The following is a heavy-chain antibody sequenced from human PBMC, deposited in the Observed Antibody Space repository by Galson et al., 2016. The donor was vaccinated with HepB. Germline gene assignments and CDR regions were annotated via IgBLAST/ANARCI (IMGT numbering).Heavy chain of an antibody. CDR3: ARESSSEDVYFDN. CDR2: ISQDRRT. J-gene: IGHJ4*02. V-gene: IGHV4-30-2*01. Sequence: TLSLTCAISGGFINAGGYSWTWIRQPPGKGLEWIGFISQDRRTDYNPSLRSRATISLDRSNKRFSLNLTSVTAADTAMYYCARESSSEDVYFDNWGRGTLVTVTS. CDR1: GGFINAGGYS. D-gene: IGHD6-19*01.